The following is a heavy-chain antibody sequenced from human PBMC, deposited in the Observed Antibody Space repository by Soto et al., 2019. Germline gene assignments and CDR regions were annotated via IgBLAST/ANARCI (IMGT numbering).Heavy chain of an antibody. CDR2: ISGSGGST. CDR3: AKDGSGRSLFRSFTSGIDY. V-gene: IGHV3-23*01. J-gene: IGHJ4*02. CDR1: GFTFSSYA. D-gene: IGHD3-10*01. Sequence: GGSLRLSCAASGFTFSSYAMSWVRQAPGKGLEWVSAISGSGGSTYYADSVKGRFTISRNNSKNTLYLQMNSLRAEDTAVYYCAKDGSGRSLFRSFTSGIDYWGQGTVVTVSS.